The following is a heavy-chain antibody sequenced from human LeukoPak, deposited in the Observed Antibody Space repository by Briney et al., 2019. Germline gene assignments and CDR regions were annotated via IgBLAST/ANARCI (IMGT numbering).Heavy chain of an antibody. D-gene: IGHD3-10*01. CDR1: GFTFSGYG. J-gene: IGHJ4*02. V-gene: IGHV3-23*01. CDR2: INDNGRNT. CDR3: AKDVGGSALFEY. Sequence: GGSLSLSCAASGFTFSGYGMSWVRQAPGKGLEWVATINDNGRNTHYADSVMGRFTISRDNSKNTQSLQMSSLRVEDTAVYYCAKDVGGSALFEYWGPGTLVTLSS.